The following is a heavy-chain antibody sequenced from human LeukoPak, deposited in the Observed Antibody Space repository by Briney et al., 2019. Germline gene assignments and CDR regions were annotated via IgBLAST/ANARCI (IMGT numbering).Heavy chain of an antibody. CDR1: GFTFSDYY. D-gene: IGHD6-13*01. CDR3: ARPLTSNWYPGFDY. J-gene: IGHJ4*02. V-gene: IGHV3-11*04. Sequence: GGSLRLSCAASGFTFSDYYMSWIRQAPGKGLEWLSYISKNGKTIYYADSVKGRFTISRDNAKKSVYLQMNSLRAEDTAVYYCARPLTSNWYPGFDYWGQGTLVTVSS. CDR2: ISKNGKTI.